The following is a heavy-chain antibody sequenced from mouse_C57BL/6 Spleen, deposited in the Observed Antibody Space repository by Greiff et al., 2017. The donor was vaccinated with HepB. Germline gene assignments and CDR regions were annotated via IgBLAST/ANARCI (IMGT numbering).Heavy chain of an antibody. CDR1: GYTFTNYW. D-gene: IGHD1-1*01. V-gene: IGHV1-63*01. J-gene: IGHJ4*01. Sequence: VQLQQSGAELVRPGTSVKMSCKASGYTFTNYWIGWAKQRPGHGLEWIGDIYPGGGYTNYNEKFKGKATLTADKSSSTAYMQFSSLTSEASAIYYGARYYGSSPNYAMDYWGQGTSVTVSS. CDR2: IYPGGGYT. CDR3: ARYYGSSPNYAMDY.